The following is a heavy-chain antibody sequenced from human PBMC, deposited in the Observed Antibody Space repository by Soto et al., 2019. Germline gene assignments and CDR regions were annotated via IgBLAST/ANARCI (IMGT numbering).Heavy chain of an antibody. Sequence: GASVKVSCKASGGTFSSYAISWVRQAPGQGLEWMGGIIPIFGTANYAQKFQGRVTITADESTSTAYMELSSLRSEDTAVYYCARRRDILTGYYVYWGQGTLVTVSS. J-gene: IGHJ4*02. CDR2: IIPIFGTA. CDR3: ARRRDILTGYYVY. V-gene: IGHV1-69*13. D-gene: IGHD3-9*01. CDR1: GGTFSSYA.